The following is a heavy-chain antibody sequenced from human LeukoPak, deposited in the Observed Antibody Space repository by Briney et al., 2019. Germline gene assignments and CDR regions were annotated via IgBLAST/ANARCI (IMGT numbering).Heavy chain of an antibody. CDR1: GGSISSGGYY. CDR2: IYYSGST. Sequence: SETLSLTCTVSGGSISSGGYYWSWIRQHPGKGLEWIVYIYYSGSTYDNPSLKSRVTISVDTSKNQFSLKLSSVTAADTAVYYCERDHCSGGSCFDYWGQGTLVTVSS. D-gene: IGHD2-15*01. CDR3: ERDHCSGGSCFDY. J-gene: IGHJ4*02. V-gene: IGHV4-31*03.